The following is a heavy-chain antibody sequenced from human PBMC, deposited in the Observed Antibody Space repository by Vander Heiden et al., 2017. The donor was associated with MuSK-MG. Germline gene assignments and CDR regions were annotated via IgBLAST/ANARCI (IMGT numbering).Heavy chain of an antibody. Sequence: EVQLVQSGAEVKKPGEALKISCKASGYSFTTYWIGWARQMPGKGLEWMGIIYPGDSDTTYSPSFQGQVTISAGKSISTAYLQWSSLKASDTAMYYCARGVPGYSSGWRQCESFDYWGQGTLVTVSS. CDR3: ARGVPGYSSGWRQCESFDY. D-gene: IGHD6-19*01. V-gene: IGHV5-51*01. CDR2: IYPGDSDT. J-gene: IGHJ4*02. CDR1: GYSFTTYW.